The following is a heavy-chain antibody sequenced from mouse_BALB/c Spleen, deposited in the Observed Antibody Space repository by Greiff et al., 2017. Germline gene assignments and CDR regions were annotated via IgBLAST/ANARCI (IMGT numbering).Heavy chain of an antibody. Sequence: DVKLVESGGGLVKLGGSLKLSCAASGFTFSSYYMSWVRQTPEKRLELVAAINSNGGSTYYPDTVKGRFTISRDNAKNTLYLQMSSLKSEDTALYYCARPLDSSGYWFAYWGQGTLVTVSA. D-gene: IGHD3-2*01. J-gene: IGHJ3*01. CDR1: GFTFSSYY. CDR2: INSNGGST. V-gene: IGHV5-6-2*01. CDR3: ARPLDSSGYWFAY.